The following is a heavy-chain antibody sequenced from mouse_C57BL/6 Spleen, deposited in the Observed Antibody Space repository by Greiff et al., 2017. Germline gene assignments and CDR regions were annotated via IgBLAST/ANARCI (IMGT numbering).Heavy chain of an antibody. D-gene: IGHD2-1*01. CDR1: GYSFTGYY. CDR2: INPSTGGT. V-gene: IGHV1-42*01. CDR3: ARIYYGNPFAY. Sequence: VQLKESGPELVKPGASVKISCKASGYSFTGYYMNWVKQSPEKSLEWIGEINPSTGGTTYNQKFKAKATLTVDKSSSTAYMQLKSLTSEDSAVYYCARIYYGNPFAYWGQGTLVTVSA. J-gene: IGHJ3*01.